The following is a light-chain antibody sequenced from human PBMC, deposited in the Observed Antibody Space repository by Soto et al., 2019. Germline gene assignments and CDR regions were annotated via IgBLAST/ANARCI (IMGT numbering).Light chain of an antibody. J-gene: IGKJ4*01. CDR3: QQYYKWPLT. Sequence: DIQMTQSPSSLFASVGDRVTITCQATQDINIYLNWYQQKPGKAPNLLIYDASNLEIGVPSRFSGSGSGTHFTFTISSLESRDFAVYYCQQYYKWPLTFGGGTKVDIK. V-gene: IGKV1-33*01. CDR1: QDINIY. CDR2: DAS.